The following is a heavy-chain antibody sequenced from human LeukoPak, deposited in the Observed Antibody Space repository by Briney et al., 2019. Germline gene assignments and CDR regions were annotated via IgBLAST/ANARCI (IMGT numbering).Heavy chain of an antibody. CDR1: GYTFTGYY. CDR2: INPNSGGT. J-gene: IGHJ5*02. Sequence: ASVKVSCKASGYTFTGYYIHWVRQAPGQGLEWMGRINPNSGGTNHAQKFQRRVTMTRDTSISTAYMELSRLRSDDTAVYYCASGMGPIDSGSYLFDNWGQGTLVTVSS. CDR3: ASGMGPIDSGSYLFDN. D-gene: IGHD1-26*01. V-gene: IGHV1-2*06.